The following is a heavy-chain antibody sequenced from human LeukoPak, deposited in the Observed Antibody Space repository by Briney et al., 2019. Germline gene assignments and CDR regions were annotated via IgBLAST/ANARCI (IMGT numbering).Heavy chain of an antibody. CDR2: AFYSGNT. CDR3: ARTPGNTLDY. Sequence: SETLSLTRSVSGGSITSHYWSWIRQPPGKGLEWIGYAFYSGNTNYNPSLKSRVTISVDTSKNQFSLKLNSMTAADTAVYFCARTPGNTLDYWGQGTLVTVSS. CDR1: GGSITSHY. V-gene: IGHV4-59*11. D-gene: IGHD1-14*01. J-gene: IGHJ4*02.